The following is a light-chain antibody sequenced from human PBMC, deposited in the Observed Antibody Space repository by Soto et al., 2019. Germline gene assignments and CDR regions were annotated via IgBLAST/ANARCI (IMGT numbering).Light chain of an antibody. CDR3: ERYDTLPGT. CDR1: QAISNY. Sequence: DIQMTQSPLSLSASVGDRVTITCRASQAISNYVAWYQQKPGKVPSLLIYAASMLQSGVPSRFSGSGSGTDFTLTISSLQPEDVATYYCERYDTLPGTFGPGTKVDI. CDR2: AAS. J-gene: IGKJ3*01. V-gene: IGKV1-27*01.